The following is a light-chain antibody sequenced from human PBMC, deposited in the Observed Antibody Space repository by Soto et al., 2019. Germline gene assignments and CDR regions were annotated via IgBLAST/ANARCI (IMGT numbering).Light chain of an antibody. J-gene: IGLJ3*02. CDR2: EVS. Sequence: QSALTQPASVSGSPGQSITISCTGTSRDVGAYNFVSWYQQHPGKAPKLMIYEVSNRPSGVSNRFSGSKSGNTASLTISGLQAEDEADYYCSSHTTSNTWVFGGGTQLTVL. CDR1: SRDVGAYNF. CDR3: SSHTTSNTWV. V-gene: IGLV2-14*01.